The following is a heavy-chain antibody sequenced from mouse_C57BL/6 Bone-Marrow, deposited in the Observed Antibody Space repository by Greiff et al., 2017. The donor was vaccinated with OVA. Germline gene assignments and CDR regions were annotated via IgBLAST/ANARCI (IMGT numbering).Heavy chain of an antibody. CDR3: ARREFTTVVDYWYFDV. CDR1: GFTFSDYG. J-gene: IGHJ1*03. D-gene: IGHD1-1*01. V-gene: IGHV5-15*04. Sequence: DVKLVESGGGLVQPGGSLKLSCAASGFTFSDYGMAWVRQAPRKGPEWVAFISNLAYSIYYADTVTGRFTISRENAKNTLYLEMSSLRSEDTAMYYCARREFTTVVDYWYFDVWGTGTTVTVSS. CDR2: ISNLAYSI.